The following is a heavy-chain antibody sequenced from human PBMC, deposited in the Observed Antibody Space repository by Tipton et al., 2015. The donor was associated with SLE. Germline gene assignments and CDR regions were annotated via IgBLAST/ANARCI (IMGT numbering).Heavy chain of an antibody. Sequence: TLSLTCVVYPGSFSNDYWSWIRQPPGKGLEWIGEISHYGSTNYNPSLKSRVSISVDTSKNQVSLKLTSVTAADTGVYYCASGGYYASGSYYGGWFDPWGQGTLVTVSS. D-gene: IGHD3-10*01. V-gene: IGHV4-34*01. CDR3: ASGGYYASGSYYGGWFDP. J-gene: IGHJ5*02. CDR1: PGSFSNDY. CDR2: ISHYGST.